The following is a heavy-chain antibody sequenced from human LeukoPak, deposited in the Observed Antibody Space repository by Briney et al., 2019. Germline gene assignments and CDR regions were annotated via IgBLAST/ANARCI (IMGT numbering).Heavy chain of an antibody. J-gene: IGHJ4*02. CDR1: GFTFSSYG. D-gene: IGHD4-17*01. Sequence: PGGSLRLSCAASGFTFSSYGMHWVRQAPGKGLEWVAVISYDGSNKYYADSVKGRFTISRDNSKNTLYLQMNSLRAEDTAVYYRASENGDYYFDYWGQGTLVTVSS. CDR3: ASENGDYYFDY. V-gene: IGHV3-30*03. CDR2: ISYDGSNK.